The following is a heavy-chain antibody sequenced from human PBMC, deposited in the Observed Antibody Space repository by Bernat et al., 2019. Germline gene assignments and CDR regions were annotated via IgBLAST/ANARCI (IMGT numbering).Heavy chain of an antibody. CDR2: IKQDGSVQ. Sequence: EVQLVESGGALVQPGGSLRLSCVGSGFSFSGIWMTWVRQAPGKGLEWVANIKQDGSVQHYVDSVKGRFIISRDNTKNSLFLQMNSLRVDDTAVYYCARGSGPENWGQGTLVTVSS. D-gene: IGHD2-8*02. V-gene: IGHV3-7*03. CDR3: ARGSGPEN. CDR1: GFSFSGIW. J-gene: IGHJ1*01.